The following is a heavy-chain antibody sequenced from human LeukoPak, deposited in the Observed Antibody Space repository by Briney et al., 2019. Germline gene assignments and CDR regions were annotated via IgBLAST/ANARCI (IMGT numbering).Heavy chain of an antibody. CDR2: IYTSGST. V-gene: IGHV4-4*09. Sequence: PSETLSLTCTVSGGSISSYYWSWIRQPPGKGLEWIGYIYTSGSTNYNPSLKSRVTISVDTSKNQFSLKLSSVTAADTAVYYCAQTRELLGAFDIWGQGTTVTVSS. D-gene: IGHD1-26*01. J-gene: IGHJ3*02. CDR3: AQTRELLGAFDI. CDR1: GGSISSYY.